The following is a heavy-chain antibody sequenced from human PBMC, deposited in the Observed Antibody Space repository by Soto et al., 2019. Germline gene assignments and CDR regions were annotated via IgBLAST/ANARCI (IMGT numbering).Heavy chain of an antibody. CDR3: TRLRYNGAFDY. J-gene: IGHJ4*02. Sequence: SETLSLTCTVSDRSITEYHWNWIRRPPGKGLEWIGYVSYSGSSNYNPALKNRVAVSSDTSKNQFFLKLNSVTAADTAVYYCTRLRYNGAFDYWGKGILVTVSS. V-gene: IGHV4-59*08. CDR1: DRSITEYH. D-gene: IGHD1-1*01. CDR2: VSYSGSS.